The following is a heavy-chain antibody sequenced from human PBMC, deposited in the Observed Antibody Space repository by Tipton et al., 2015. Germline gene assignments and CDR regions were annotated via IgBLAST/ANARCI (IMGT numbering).Heavy chain of an antibody. CDR2: VWYDGSNE. Sequence: SLRLSCAASGFGFQNFAMHWVRQAPGKGLRWVAVVWYDGSNEYYVDSVRGRFSVFRDNSKNILYLQMNNLRADDTGIYYCARGKDAYSYATYFDSWGQGTLVTVSS. CDR3: ARGKDAYSYATYFDS. CDR1: GFGFQNFA. D-gene: IGHD5-18*01. J-gene: IGHJ4*02. V-gene: IGHV3-33*01.